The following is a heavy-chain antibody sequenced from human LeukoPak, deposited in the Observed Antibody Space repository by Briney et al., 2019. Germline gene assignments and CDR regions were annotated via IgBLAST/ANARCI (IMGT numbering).Heavy chain of an antibody. CDR2: IWFDGSQE. CDR3: ARDLAAARLDF. V-gene: IGHV3-33*01. J-gene: IGHJ4*02. D-gene: IGHD6-6*01. Sequence: GGSLRLSCAASGYTFNNHGMHWVRQAPGKGLEWVANIWFDGSQEYYADTVKGRFTISRDISKSTLYLQMNSLRAEDTAVYYCARDLAAARLDFRGQGTLVTVSS. CDR1: GYTFNNHG.